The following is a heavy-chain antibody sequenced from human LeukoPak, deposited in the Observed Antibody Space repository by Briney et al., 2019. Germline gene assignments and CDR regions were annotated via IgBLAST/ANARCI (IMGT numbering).Heavy chain of an antibody. CDR1: GGTFSSYA. J-gene: IGHJ5*02. CDR3: ARGGYCSGGSCYWFDP. D-gene: IGHD2-15*01. V-gene: IGHV1-69*13. Sequence: ASEKVSCKASGGTFSSYAISWVRQAPGQGLEWMGGIIPIFGTANYAQKFQGRVTITADESTSTAYMELSSLRSEDTAVYYCARGGYCSGGSCYWFDPWGQGTLVTVSS. CDR2: IIPIFGTA.